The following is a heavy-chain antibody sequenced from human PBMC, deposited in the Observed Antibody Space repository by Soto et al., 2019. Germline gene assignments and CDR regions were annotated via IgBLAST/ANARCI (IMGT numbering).Heavy chain of an antibody. CDR3: AKALFLGPGISGMDV. J-gene: IGHJ6*02. CDR1: GFTFSSYA. Sequence: PGGSLRLSCAASGFTFSSYAMSWVRQAPGKGLEWVSAISGSGGSTYYADSVKGRFTISRDNSKNTLYLQMNSLRAEDTAVYYCAKALFLGPGISGMDVWGQGTTVTVSS. D-gene: IGHD7-27*01. V-gene: IGHV3-23*01. CDR2: ISGSGGST.